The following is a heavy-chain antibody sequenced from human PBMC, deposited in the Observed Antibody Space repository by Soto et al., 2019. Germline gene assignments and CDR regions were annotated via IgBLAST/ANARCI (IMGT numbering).Heavy chain of an antibody. D-gene: IGHD3-10*01. CDR2: FDPEDGET. CDR1: GYTLTELS. J-gene: IGHJ6*02. CDR3: ATDQSRYYYGSGSYYNLYYYYGMDV. Sequence: EASVKVSCKVSGYTLTELSMHWVRQAPGKGLEWMGGFDPEDGETIYAQKFQGRVTMTEDTSADTAYMELSSLRSEDTAVYYCATDQSRYYYGSGSYYNLYYYYGMDVWGQGTTVTVSS. V-gene: IGHV1-24*01.